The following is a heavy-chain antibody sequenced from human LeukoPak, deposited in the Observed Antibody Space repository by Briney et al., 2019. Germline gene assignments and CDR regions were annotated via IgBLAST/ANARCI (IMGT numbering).Heavy chain of an antibody. Sequence: PGGSLRLSCAASGFTFSSYAMSWVRQAPGKGLEWVSAISGSGGSTYYADSVKGRFTISRDNSKNTLYPQMNSLRAEDTAVYYCAKGWERLEWLLCPSFDYWGQGTLVTVSS. J-gene: IGHJ4*02. CDR3: AKGWERLEWLLCPSFDY. V-gene: IGHV3-23*01. CDR1: GFTFSSYA. CDR2: ISGSGGST. D-gene: IGHD3-3*01.